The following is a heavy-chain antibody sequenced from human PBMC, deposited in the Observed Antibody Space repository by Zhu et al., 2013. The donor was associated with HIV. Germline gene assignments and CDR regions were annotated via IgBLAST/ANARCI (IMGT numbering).Heavy chain of an antibody. CDR1: GYSFANHD. D-gene: IGHD2-15*01. CDR2: INVNSGGT. CDR3: ARGGGHVVVAVGTFDV. Sequence: AQSGHEVKRPGASMRVSCKASGYSFANHDVTWVRLIPGQGLEWMAWINVNSGGTKYAERFQGRITLTADTSRHTAYMELRGLTSDDAGVYFCARGGGHVVVAVGTFDVWGQGTSVTVSP. V-gene: IGHV1-18*01. J-gene: IGHJ3*01.